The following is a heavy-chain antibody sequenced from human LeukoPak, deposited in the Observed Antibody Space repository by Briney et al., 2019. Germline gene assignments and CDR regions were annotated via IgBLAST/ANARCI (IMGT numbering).Heavy chain of an antibody. CDR2: ISYDGSNK. CDR3: ARDYLGYSGYGVGIAVAGTFDY. J-gene: IGHJ4*02. CDR1: GFTFSSYA. Sequence: GGSLRLSCAASGFTFSSYAMHWVRQAPGKGLEWVAVISYDGSNKYYADSVKGRFTISRDNSKNTLYLQMNSLRAEDTAVYYCARDYLGYSGYGVGIAVAGTFDYWGQGTLVTVSS. V-gene: IGHV3-30*04. D-gene: IGHD5-12*01.